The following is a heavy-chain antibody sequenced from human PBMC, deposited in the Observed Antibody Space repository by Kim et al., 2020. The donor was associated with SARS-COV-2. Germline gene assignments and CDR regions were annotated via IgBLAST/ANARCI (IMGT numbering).Heavy chain of an antibody. CDR1: GFTFSSYD. CDR3: ARRGGYSGYEDAFDI. J-gene: IGHJ3*02. D-gene: IGHD5-12*01. Sequence: GGSLRLSCAASGFTFSSYDMHWVRQATGKGLEWVSAIGTAGDTYYPGSVKGRFTISRENAKNYLYLQMNSLRAGDTAVYYCARRGGYSGYEDAFDIWGQGTMLTVSS. CDR2: IGTAGDT. V-gene: IGHV3-13*01.